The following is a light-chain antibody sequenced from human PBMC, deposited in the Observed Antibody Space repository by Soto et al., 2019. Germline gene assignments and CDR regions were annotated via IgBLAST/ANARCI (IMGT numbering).Light chain of an antibody. CDR2: DAS. CDR1: QNVRNY. J-gene: IGKJ5*01. V-gene: IGKV3-11*01. CDR3: QQRSNWPIT. Sequence: EIVLPQSPATLSLSPGESATLSCGASQNVRNYLAWYQQKPGQAPRLLIYDASNRATGIPARFSGSGSGTDFTLTVSSLEPEDFAVYYCQQRSNWPITVGQGTRLEIK.